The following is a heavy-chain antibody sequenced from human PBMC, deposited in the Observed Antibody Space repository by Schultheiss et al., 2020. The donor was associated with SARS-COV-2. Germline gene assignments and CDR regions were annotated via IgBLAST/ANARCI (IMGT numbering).Heavy chain of an antibody. Sequence: SVKVSCKASGGTFSSYAISWVRQAPGQGLEWMGGIIPIFGTANYAQKFQGRVTITADESTSTAYMELRSLRSDDTAVYYCATATGIAVAGTDYWGQGTLVTVSS. CDR3: ATATGIAVAGTDY. CDR1: GGTFSSYA. CDR2: IIPIFGTA. D-gene: IGHD6-19*01. J-gene: IGHJ4*02. V-gene: IGHV1-69*13.